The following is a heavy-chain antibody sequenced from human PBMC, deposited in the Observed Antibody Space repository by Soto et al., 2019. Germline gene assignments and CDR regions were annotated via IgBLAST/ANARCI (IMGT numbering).Heavy chain of an antibody. CDR2: IIPIFGTP. Sequence: QVQLVQSGDEVKKPGSSVKVSCEAAGGTFSSNGFSWVRQAPGQGLEWMGGIIPIFGTPNYAQKFQGKITSTADESTRMVYMEVSSLRSEDTVVYYCSRDRIGVAGYEASDTWGKGTMVSVSS. J-gene: IGHJ3*02. D-gene: IGHD6-19*01. CDR3: SRDRIGVAGYEASDT. V-gene: IGHV1-69*01. CDR1: GGTFSSNG.